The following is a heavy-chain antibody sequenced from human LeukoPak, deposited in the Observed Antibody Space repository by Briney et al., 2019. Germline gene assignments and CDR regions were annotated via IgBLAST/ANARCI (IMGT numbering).Heavy chain of an antibody. D-gene: IGHD6-19*01. CDR3: ARDLSSGWYLQYYYGMDV. Sequence: ASVKVSCKASGYTFTSYGISWVRQAPGQGLEWMGWISAYDGNTNYAQKLQGRVTMTTDTSTSTAYMELRSLRSDDTAVYYCARDLSSGWYLQYYYGMDVWGQGTTVTVSS. CDR1: GYTFTSYG. J-gene: IGHJ6*02. CDR2: ISAYDGNT. V-gene: IGHV1-18*01.